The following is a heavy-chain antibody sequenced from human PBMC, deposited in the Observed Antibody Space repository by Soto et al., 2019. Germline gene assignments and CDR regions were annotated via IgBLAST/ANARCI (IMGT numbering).Heavy chain of an antibody. D-gene: IGHD2-15*01. V-gene: IGHV4-31*03. CDR3: ARAVESRYFDY. CDR1: GGSIGSSGCY. Sequence: SETLSLTCTVPGGSIGSSGCYWSWIHQHPGKGLEWIGYIYYNGNTYYTPSLKSRLTISRDTSKNQFSLKLSSVTAADTAVYYCARAVESRYFDYWGQGTLVTV. CDR2: IYYNGNT. J-gene: IGHJ4*02.